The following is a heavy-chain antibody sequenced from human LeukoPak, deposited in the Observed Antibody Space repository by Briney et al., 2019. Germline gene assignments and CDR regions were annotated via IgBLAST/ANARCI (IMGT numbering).Heavy chain of an antibody. CDR3: AKDPLSPAVATIYAFDI. CDR1: GFTFSSYG. Sequence: GGSLRLSCAASGFTFSSYGMHWVRQAPGKGLEWVAFIRYDGSNKYYADSVKGRFTISRDNSKNTLYLQMNSLRAEDTAVYYCAKDPLSPAVATIYAFDIWGQGTMVTVSS. J-gene: IGHJ3*02. V-gene: IGHV3-30*02. CDR2: IRYDGSNK. D-gene: IGHD5-12*01.